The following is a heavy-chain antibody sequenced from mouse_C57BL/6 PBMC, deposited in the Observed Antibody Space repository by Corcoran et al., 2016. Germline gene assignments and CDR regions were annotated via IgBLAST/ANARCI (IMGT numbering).Heavy chain of an antibody. Sequence: QVQLQQSGAELARPGASVKLSCKASGYTFTSYGISWVKQRTGQGLEWIGEIYPRSGNTYYNEKFKGKATPTADKSSSTAYMELRILKSEDSAVYFCAREDSNFYAMDYWGQGTSVTVSS. J-gene: IGHJ4*01. CDR2: IYPRSGNT. CDR1: GYTFTSYG. CDR3: AREDSNFYAMDY. V-gene: IGHV1-81*01. D-gene: IGHD2-5*01.